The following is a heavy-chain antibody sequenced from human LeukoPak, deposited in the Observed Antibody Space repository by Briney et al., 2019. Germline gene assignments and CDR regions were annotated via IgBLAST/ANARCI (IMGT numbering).Heavy chain of an antibody. CDR3: ATSTVGATIDY. D-gene: IGHD1-26*01. CDR2: INHSGST. CDR1: GGSFSGYY. J-gene: IGHJ4*02. Sequence: SETLSLTCAVYGGSFSGYYWSWIRQPPGKGLEWIGEINHSGSTNYNPSLKSRVTISVDTSKNQFSLKLSSVTAADTAVYYCATSTVGATIDYWGQGTLVTVSS. V-gene: IGHV4-34*01.